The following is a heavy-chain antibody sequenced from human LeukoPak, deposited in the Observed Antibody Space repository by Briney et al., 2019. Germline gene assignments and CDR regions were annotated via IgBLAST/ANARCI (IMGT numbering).Heavy chain of an antibody. D-gene: IGHD6-13*01. V-gene: IGHV1-69*04. CDR1: GGTFSSYA. Sequence: ASVKVSCKASGGTFSSYAISCVRQAPGQGLEWMGRITPILGIANYAQKFQGRVTITADKSTSTAYMELSSLRSEETAVYYCAREYSSSWYGMGRYWGQGTLVTVSS. J-gene: IGHJ4*02. CDR2: ITPILGIA. CDR3: AREYSSSWYGMGRY.